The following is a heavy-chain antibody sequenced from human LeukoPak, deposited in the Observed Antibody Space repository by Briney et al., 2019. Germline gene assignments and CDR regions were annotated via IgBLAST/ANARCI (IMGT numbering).Heavy chain of an antibody. D-gene: IGHD1-26*01. CDR2: IYYSGST. CDR1: GGSISSYY. Sequence: SETLSLTCTVSGGSISSYYWSWIRQPPGKGLEWIGYIYYSGSTNYNPSLKSRVSISVDTSKNQFSLKLSSVTAADTAVYYCARAPMYSGSYYAFDYWGQGTLVTVSS. V-gene: IGHV4-59*12. J-gene: IGHJ4*02. CDR3: ARAPMYSGSYYAFDY.